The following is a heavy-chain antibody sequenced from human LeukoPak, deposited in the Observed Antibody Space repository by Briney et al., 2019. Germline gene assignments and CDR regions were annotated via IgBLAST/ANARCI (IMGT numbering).Heavy chain of an antibody. J-gene: IGHJ4*02. CDR1: GFTVSSDY. Sequence: GGSQRLSCAASGFTVSSDYMSWVRLAPGRGLEWDSVIYSGGSTYYADSVKGRFTISRDNSKNTLYLQINSLRAEDTAVYYCAIVLPVGYSSGYFFGYWGQGTLVTVSS. CDR2: IYSGGST. V-gene: IGHV3-66*02. CDR3: AIVLPVGYSSGYFFGY. D-gene: IGHD3-22*01.